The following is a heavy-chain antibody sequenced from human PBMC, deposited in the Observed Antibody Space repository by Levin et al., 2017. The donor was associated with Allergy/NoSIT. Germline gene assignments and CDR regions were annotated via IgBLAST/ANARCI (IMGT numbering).Heavy chain of an antibody. Sequence: LSLSCAASGFTFSDYWMSWFRQTPGKGLEWVANIRHDESERYYVESVKGRFTISRDNAKNLLYLQMNSLTAEDTATYYCARDEFASGWYPTSDYWGQGTLVTVSS. CDR2: IRHDESER. CDR1: GFTFSDYW. J-gene: IGHJ4*02. CDR3: ARDEFASGWYPTSDY. D-gene: IGHD6-19*01. V-gene: IGHV3-7*01.